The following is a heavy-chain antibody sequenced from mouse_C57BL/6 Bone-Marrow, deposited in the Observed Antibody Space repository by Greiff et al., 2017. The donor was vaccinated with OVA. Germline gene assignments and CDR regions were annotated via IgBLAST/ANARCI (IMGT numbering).Heavy chain of an antibody. CDR2: IRLKSDNYAT. J-gene: IGHJ4*01. Sequence: DVKLVESGGGLVQPGGSMKLSCVASGFTFSNYWMNWVRQSPEKGLEWVAQIRLKSDNYATHYAESVKGRFTISRDDSKSSVYLQMNNLRAEDTGIYYCTGPAYYSNLYYAMDYWGQGTSVTVSS. V-gene: IGHV6-3*01. D-gene: IGHD2-5*01. CDR3: TGPAYYSNLYYAMDY. CDR1: GFTFSNYW.